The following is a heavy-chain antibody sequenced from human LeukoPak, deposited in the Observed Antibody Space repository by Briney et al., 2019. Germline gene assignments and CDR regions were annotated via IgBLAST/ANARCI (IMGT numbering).Heavy chain of an antibody. CDR2: FDPEDGET. CDR3: AISGYSSQRGLGGWFDP. Sequence: ASVKVSCKVSGYTLTELSMHWVRQAPGKGLEWMGGFDPEDGETIYAQEFQGRVTMTEDTSTDTAYMELSSLRSEDTAVYYCAISGYSSQRGLGGWFDPWGQGTLVTVSS. D-gene: IGHD6-19*01. V-gene: IGHV1-24*01. CDR1: GYTLTELS. J-gene: IGHJ5*02.